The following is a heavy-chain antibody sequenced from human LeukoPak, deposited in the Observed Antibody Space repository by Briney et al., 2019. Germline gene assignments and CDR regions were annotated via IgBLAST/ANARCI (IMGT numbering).Heavy chain of an antibody. J-gene: IGHJ4*02. Sequence: AGGSLRLSCAASGFTFSVFEMNWVRQAPGKGLEWVSFISYSGTSIYYADSVKGRFTISRDNAKNSLFLQMNSLRAEDTAVYYCARAEARYFDYWGQGTLVIVSS. CDR3: ARAEARYFDY. CDR2: ISYSGTSI. CDR1: GFTFSVFE. D-gene: IGHD1-14*01. V-gene: IGHV3-48*03.